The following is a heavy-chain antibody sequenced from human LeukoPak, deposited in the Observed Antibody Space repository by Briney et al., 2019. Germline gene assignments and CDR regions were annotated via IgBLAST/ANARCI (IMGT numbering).Heavy chain of an antibody. CDR3: ARDSRAVRGVINY. Sequence: GASVKVSCKASGYTFTGYYMHWVRQAPGQGLEWMGLINPRGGTTRYAQKFQGRVTMTRDTSISTAYMELSRLRSDDTAVYYCARDSRAVRGVINYWGQGTLVTVSS. CDR2: INPRGGTT. CDR1: GYTFTGYY. J-gene: IGHJ4*02. D-gene: IGHD3-10*01. V-gene: IGHV1-2*02.